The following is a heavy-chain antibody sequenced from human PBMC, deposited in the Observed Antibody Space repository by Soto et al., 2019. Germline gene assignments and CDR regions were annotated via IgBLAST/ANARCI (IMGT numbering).Heavy chain of an antibody. Sequence: SETLSLTCTVSGGXISSYYWSWIRQPPGKGLEWIGYIYYSGSTNYNPSLKSRATISVDTSKNQFSLKLSSVSAADTAVYYCARHLGTYYYYGLDVWGQGTTVTVSS. J-gene: IGHJ6*02. V-gene: IGHV4-59*08. D-gene: IGHD1-7*01. CDR1: GGXISSYY. CDR3: ARHLGTYYYYGLDV. CDR2: IYYSGST.